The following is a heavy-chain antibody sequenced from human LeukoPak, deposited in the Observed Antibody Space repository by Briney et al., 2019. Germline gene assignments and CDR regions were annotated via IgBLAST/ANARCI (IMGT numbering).Heavy chain of an antibody. D-gene: IGHD3-22*01. V-gene: IGHV4-31*03. CDR2: IYYSGST. CDR1: GGSISSGDYY. J-gene: IGHJ4*02. Sequence: SETLSLTCTVSGGSISSGDYYWSWIRQPPGKGLEWIGYIYYSGSTYYNPSLKSRVTISVDTSKNQFSLKLSSVTAADTAMYYCAKTDSSGYYADYWGQGTLVTVSS. CDR3: AKTDSSGYYADY.